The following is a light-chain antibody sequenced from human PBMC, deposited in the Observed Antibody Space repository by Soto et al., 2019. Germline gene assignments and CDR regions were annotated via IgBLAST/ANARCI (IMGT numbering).Light chain of an antibody. CDR3: CSYAGNRYV. V-gene: IGLV2-23*01. J-gene: IGLJ1*01. CDR1: ASNVGTYKL. CDR2: EDN. Sequence: QSALTQPASVSGSPGQSITISCTGTASNVGTYKLVSWYQQHPGKAPELMIYEDNKRPAGISSRFSGSKSGNTASLAISGLQAEDEADYYCCSYAGNRYVFRTGTKVTVL.